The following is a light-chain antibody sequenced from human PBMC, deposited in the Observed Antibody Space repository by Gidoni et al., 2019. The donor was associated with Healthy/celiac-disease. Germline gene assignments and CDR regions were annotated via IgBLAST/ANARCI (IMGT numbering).Light chain of an antibody. Sequence: QSVLTPPPSVSGAPGQRVTISCTGSSSNIGAGYDLHWYQQLPGPAPKLLIYGNSNRPSGVPDRFSGSKSGTSASLAITGLQAEDEADYYCQSYDSSLSVDVVFGGGTKLTVL. J-gene: IGLJ2*01. CDR3: QSYDSSLSVDVV. CDR1: SSNIGAGYD. V-gene: IGLV1-40*01. CDR2: GNS.